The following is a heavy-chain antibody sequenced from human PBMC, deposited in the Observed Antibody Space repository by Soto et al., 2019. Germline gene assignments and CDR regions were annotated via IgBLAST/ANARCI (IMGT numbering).Heavy chain of an antibody. D-gene: IGHD3-9*01. V-gene: IGHV4-31*03. Sequence: PSETLSLTCTVSGGSISSGGYYWSWIRQHPGKGLEWIGYIYYSGSTYYNPSLKSRVTISVDTSKNQFSLKLSSVTAADTAVYYCESWTPYDILTGYPDYWGQRTLVTVSS. CDR2: IYYSGST. CDR3: ESWTPYDILTGYPDY. CDR1: GGSISSGGYY. J-gene: IGHJ4*02.